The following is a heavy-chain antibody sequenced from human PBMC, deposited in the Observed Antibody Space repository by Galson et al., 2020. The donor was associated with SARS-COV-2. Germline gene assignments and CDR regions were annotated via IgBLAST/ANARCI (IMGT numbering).Heavy chain of an antibody. D-gene: IGHD3-16*01. J-gene: IGHJ4*01. V-gene: IGHV4-39*07. CDR2: IYFTGRT. CDR3: ARKTSTYDY. CDR1: SGFISSTSYY. Sequence: ASATLSLTCVVSSGFISSTSYYWGWIRQPPGKGLEWIGSIYFTGRTFYNPSLMSRVTISIDTSKNQFSLTLSTVTAADTAVYFCARKTSTYDYWGPGTLVTVSS.